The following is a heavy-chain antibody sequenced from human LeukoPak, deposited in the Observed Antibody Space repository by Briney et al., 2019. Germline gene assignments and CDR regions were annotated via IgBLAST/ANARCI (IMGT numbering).Heavy chain of an antibody. Sequence: ASVTVSCKPSGYTFTAYYMHWGRQAPGQGPEWMGWINLSSGGTNSAQKFQGRGTMTRDTFISTYYIELSSLGSDDTAVYYCARDDDSGSAFDYWGQGPLVTVST. CDR2: INLSSGGT. CDR1: GYTFTAYY. V-gene: IGHV1-2*02. J-gene: IGHJ4*02. D-gene: IGHD1-26*01. CDR3: ARDDDSGSAFDY.